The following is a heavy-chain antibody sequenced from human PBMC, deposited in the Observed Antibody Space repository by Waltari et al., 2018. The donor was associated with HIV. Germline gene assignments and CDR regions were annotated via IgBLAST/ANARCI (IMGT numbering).Heavy chain of an antibody. Sequence: QVHLVESGGTVVQPGKSLRLSCVTDGFTLTDYAMSWFRQTPGAGLQGGAILWPDGNTRFYAPVVGGRFSISRDNTKKTVFLQMRALRADDTGVYFCARQGNTGTYFGGHRWGRGT. J-gene: IGHJ4*02. CDR3: ARQGNTGTYFGGHR. CDR2: LWPDGNTR. V-gene: IGHV3-33*01. D-gene: IGHD3-10*01. CDR1: GFTLTDYA.